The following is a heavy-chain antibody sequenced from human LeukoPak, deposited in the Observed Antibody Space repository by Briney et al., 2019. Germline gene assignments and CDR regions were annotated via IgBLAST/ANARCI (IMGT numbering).Heavy chain of an antibody. J-gene: IGHJ6*02. CDR2: IDNSGNYI. Sequence: PGGSLRLSCAASGFTSSSYSMNWVRQAPGKGLEWVSSIDNSGNYIYYADSVKGRFTISRDNARNSLHLQMNSLRAEDTAVYYCARAEVVPAPYGLDVWGQGTTVTVSS. CDR1: GFTSSSYS. CDR3: ARAEVVPAPYGLDV. V-gene: IGHV3-21*01. D-gene: IGHD2-2*01.